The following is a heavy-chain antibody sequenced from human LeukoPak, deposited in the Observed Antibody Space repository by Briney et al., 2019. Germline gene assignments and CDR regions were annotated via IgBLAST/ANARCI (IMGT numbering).Heavy chain of an antibody. J-gene: IGHJ5*02. CDR3: AREGSSGWYGNWFDP. Sequence: TSETLSLTCTVSGDSISSSSYYWGWIRQPPGKGLEWIGSIYYSGSTYYKPSLKSRVTISVDTSKNQFSLKLSSVTAADTAVYYCAREGSSGWYGNWFDPWGQGTLVTVSS. V-gene: IGHV4-39*02. CDR2: IYYSGST. CDR1: GDSISSSSYY. D-gene: IGHD6-19*01.